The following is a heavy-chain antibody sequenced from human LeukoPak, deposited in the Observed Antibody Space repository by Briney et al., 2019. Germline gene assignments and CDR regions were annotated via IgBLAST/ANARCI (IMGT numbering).Heavy chain of an antibody. CDR2: PRNKANSYTT. CDR1: GFTFSDHY. CDR3: ARGGQGVPFDF. J-gene: IGHJ4*02. D-gene: IGHD1-1*01. V-gene: IGHV3-72*01. Sequence: PGGSLRLSCAASGFTFSDHYMDWVRQPPGKGLEWVARPRNKANSYTTAYAASVKDRFTISRHDSKNLLYLQMNSLKTEDTAVYYCARGGQGVPFDFWGQGTLVTVSS.